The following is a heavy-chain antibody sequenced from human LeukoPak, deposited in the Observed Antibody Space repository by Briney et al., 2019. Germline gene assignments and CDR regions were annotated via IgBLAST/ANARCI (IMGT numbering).Heavy chain of an antibody. CDR1: GGSISSGGYY. J-gene: IGHJ4*02. V-gene: IGHV4-31*03. CDR3: AKSLERYFDWLFTPSLDY. D-gene: IGHD3-9*01. CDR2: IYYSGST. Sequence: SETLSLTCTVSGGSISSGGYYWSWIRQHPGKGLEWIGYIYYSGSTYYNPSLKSRVTISVDTSKNQFSLKLSSVTAADTAVYYCAKSLERYFDWLFTPSLDYWGQGTLVTVSS.